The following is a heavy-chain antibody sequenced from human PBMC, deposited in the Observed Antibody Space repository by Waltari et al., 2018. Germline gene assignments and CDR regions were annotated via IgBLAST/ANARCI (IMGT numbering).Heavy chain of an antibody. CDR2: IYYSGST. Sequence: QLQLQESGPGLVKPSETLSLTCTVSGGSISSSSYYWGWIRQPPGKGLEWIGSIYYSGSTYYNPSLKSRVTMSVDTSKNQFSLKLSSVTAADTAVYYCASPRDYDSSGYSGYFDYWGQGTLVTVSS. CDR1: GGSISSSSYY. D-gene: IGHD3-22*01. V-gene: IGHV4-39*07. J-gene: IGHJ4*02. CDR3: ASPRDYDSSGYSGYFDY.